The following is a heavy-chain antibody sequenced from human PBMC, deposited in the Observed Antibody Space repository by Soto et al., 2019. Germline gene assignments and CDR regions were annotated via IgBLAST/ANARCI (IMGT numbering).Heavy chain of an antibody. J-gene: IGHJ4*02. CDR3: AKDGSWDGGGGES. CDR2: IIPVFRTS. Sequence: QVQLVQSGAELKKPGSSVTVSCSASGVTFSRYAFTWVRQAPGQGLEWMGNIIPVFRTSNYAQGFQGRLTISADESTNTIYMELSSLRSEDTAVYFCAKDGSWDGGGGESWGQGTLVIVSS. D-gene: IGHD3-16*01. CDR1: GVTFSRYA. V-gene: IGHV1-69*18.